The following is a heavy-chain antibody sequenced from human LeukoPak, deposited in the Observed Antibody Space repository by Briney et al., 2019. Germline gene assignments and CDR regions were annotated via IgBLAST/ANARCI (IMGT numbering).Heavy chain of an antibody. J-gene: IGHJ6*03. D-gene: IGHD4-11*01. CDR3: ARAAYSKDGLGYYYYYYMDV. CDR2: ISSSSSYI. Sequence: GSLRLSCAASGFTFSSYSMNWVRQAPGKGLEWVSSISSSSSYIYYADSVKGRFTISRDNAKNSLYLQMNSLRAEDTAVYYCARAAYSKDGLGYYYYYYMDVWGKGTTVTVSS. CDR1: GFTFSSYS. V-gene: IGHV3-21*01.